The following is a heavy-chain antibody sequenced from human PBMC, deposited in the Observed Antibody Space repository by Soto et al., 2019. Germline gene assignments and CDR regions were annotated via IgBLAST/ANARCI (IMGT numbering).Heavy chain of an antibody. J-gene: IGHJ4*02. Sequence: PEESLKISWKGSGYSFTSYWIGWVRQMPGRGLEWMGIIYAGDSETRYSPSFQGQVTISVDKSINTAYLQWSSLKASDTAMYYCAREYSSSGGDYWGQGTLVTVSS. D-gene: IGHD6-6*01. CDR3: AREYSSSGGDY. V-gene: IGHV5-51*01. CDR2: IYAGDSET. CDR1: GYSFTSYW.